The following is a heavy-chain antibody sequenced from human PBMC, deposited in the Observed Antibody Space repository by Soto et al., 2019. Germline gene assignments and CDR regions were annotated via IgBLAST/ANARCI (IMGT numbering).Heavy chain of an antibody. CDR2: TIPVLGVT. Sequence: QVQLVQSGAEVKKPGSSVRVSCKASGVTFRSYTISWVRQAPGQGLEWMGRTIPVLGVTNYAPKFQGRLTIIADEKTSSVHMELGSLRSEDTATYYSRWLINGDAEGSEFWGQGTMVIVSS. J-gene: IGHJ3*01. CDR3: RWLINGDAEGSEF. D-gene: IGHD3-10*01. V-gene: IGHV1-69*02. CDR1: GVTFRSYT.